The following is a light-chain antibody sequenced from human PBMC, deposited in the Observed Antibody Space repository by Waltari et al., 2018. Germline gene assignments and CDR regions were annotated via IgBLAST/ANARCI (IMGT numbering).Light chain of an antibody. V-gene: IGLV1-40*01. CDR1: SSNIGAGYD. Sequence: QSVLTQAPSVSGAPGQGVTISCTGSSSNIGAGYDVHWYQQLPGTAPKLLIYGNNNRPSGVPDRFSGSKSGTSASLAITGLQAEDEADYYCQSYDSSLSSYVFGTGTKVTVL. J-gene: IGLJ1*01. CDR2: GNN. CDR3: QSYDSSLSSYV.